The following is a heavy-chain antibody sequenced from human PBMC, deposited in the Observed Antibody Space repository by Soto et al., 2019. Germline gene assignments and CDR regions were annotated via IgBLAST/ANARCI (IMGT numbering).Heavy chain of an antibody. CDR3: ARRAETNGWNGFGADKYYFDF. CDR1: GYTFTSYG. CDR2: ISAYNGNT. V-gene: IGHV1-18*01. J-gene: IGHJ4*02. Sequence: ASVKVSCKASGYTFTSYGISWVRQAPGQGLEWMGWISAYNGNTNYAQKLQGRVTMTTDTSTSTAYMELRSLRSDDTAVYYCARRAETNGWNGFGADKYYFDFWGQGTLVTVSS. D-gene: IGHD1-1*01.